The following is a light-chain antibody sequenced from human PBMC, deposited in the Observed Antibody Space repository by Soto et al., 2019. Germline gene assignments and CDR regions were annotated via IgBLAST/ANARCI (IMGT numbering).Light chain of an antibody. V-gene: IGKV3-20*01. CDR2: GAS. CDR1: QSVSSSY. CDR3: QQYSTSPLT. J-gene: IGKJ4*01. Sequence: EIVLTQSPGTLSLSPGERATLSCRASQSVSSSYLVWYQQKPGQAPRLLIYGASSRATGIPDRFSGSGSGTDFTLTISRLEPEDFAVYYCQQYSTSPLTFGGGTKVEIK.